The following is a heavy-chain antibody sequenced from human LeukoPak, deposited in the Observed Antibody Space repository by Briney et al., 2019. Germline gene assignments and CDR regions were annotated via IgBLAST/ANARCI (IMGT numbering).Heavy chain of an antibody. J-gene: IGHJ4*02. CDR2: ISGSGGST. V-gene: IGHV3-23*01. CDR3: AEEVGATYPTFDY. D-gene: IGHD1-26*01. Sequence: QSGGSLRLSCAASXFTFSNYIMSWVRQAPGKGLEWVSSISGSGGSTYYADSVKGRFTISRDNSKNTLFLQMNSLRAEDTALYYCAEEVGATYPTFDYWGQGTLVTVSS. CDR1: XFTFSNYI.